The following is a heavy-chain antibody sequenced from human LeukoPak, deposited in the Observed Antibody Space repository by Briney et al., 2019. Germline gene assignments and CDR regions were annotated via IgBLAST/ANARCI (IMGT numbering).Heavy chain of an antibody. V-gene: IGHV4-34*01. CDR2: INHSGST. Sequence: SETLSLTCAVYGGSSSGYYWSWIRQPPGKGLEWIGEINHSGSTNYNPSLKSRVTISVDTSKNQFSLKLSSVTAADTAVYYCARGPDYYDSSGGDYWGQGTLVTVSS. CDR3: ARGPDYYDSSGGDY. J-gene: IGHJ4*02. D-gene: IGHD3-22*01. CDR1: GGSSSGYY.